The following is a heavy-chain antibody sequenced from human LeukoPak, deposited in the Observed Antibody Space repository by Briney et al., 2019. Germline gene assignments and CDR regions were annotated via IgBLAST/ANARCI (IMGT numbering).Heavy chain of an antibody. V-gene: IGHV3-21*01. D-gene: IGHD4-17*01. CDR1: GFTFSSYN. CDR2: ISISGDFI. CDR3: VKEGTVTLDY. J-gene: IGHJ4*02. Sequence: GGSLRLSCAASGFTFSSYNMKWVRQAPWRGLECVSSISISGDFIYYADSVEGRFTISRDNAKNSLYLQMNSLRAEDTAVYYCVKEGTVTLDYWGQGTLVTVSS.